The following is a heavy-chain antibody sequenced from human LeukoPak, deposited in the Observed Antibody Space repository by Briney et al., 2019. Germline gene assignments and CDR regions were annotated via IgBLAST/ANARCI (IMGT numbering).Heavy chain of an antibody. CDR3: ARRTVRGHYYGMDV. CDR2: ISAYNGNT. Sequence: GGSLRLSCAASGFTFSSPWMSWVRQAPGQGLEWMGWISAYNGNTNYAQKLQGRVTMATDTSTSTAYMELRSLRSDDTAVYYCARRTVRGHYYGMDVWGQGTTVTVSS. V-gene: IGHV1-18*01. CDR1: GFTFSSPW. J-gene: IGHJ6*02.